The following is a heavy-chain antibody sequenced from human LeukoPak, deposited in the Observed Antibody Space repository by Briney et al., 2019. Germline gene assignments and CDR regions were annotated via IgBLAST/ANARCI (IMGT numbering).Heavy chain of an antibody. D-gene: IGHD2-8*01. CDR1: GASISSSNW. Sequence: PSETLSLTCSVSGASISSSNWWNWVRQSPGKGLQWIGELFYGGTTNYNPSLKRRVTISGDNSKNDFSLQLRSVTAADTAIYFCARSPGYTNVLGGDYFDYWGQGILVIVSS. J-gene: IGHJ4*02. V-gene: IGHV4-4*02. CDR2: LFYGGTT. CDR3: ARSPGYTNVLGGDYFDY.